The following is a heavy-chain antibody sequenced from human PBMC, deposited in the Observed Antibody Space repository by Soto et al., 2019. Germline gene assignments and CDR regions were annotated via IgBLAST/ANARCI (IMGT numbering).Heavy chain of an antibody. J-gene: IGHJ4*02. CDR1: GFTLSGFD. CDR3: TRRYCSGGGCYSDFDY. Sequence: EVQLVESGGGLVQPGGSLKLSCAASGFTLSGFDIHWVRQASGEGLEWVGRIKTKVESYATELAASVKGRFIISRDDPKNTAYLEMNSLKTEDTAVYYCTRRYCSGGGCYSDFDYWGQGTLVTVSS. CDR2: IKTKVESYAT. D-gene: IGHD2-15*01. V-gene: IGHV3-73*01.